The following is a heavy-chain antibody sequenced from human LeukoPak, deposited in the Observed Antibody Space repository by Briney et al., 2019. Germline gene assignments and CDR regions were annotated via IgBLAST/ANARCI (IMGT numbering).Heavy chain of an antibody. V-gene: IGHV4-59*01. J-gene: IGHJ4*02. CDR2: IYYSGTT. Sequence: SETLSLTCTVSGGSISSYYWRWIRQPPGKGLEWIGYIYYSGTTNYNPSLKSRVTISVDTSKNQFSLKLSSVTAADTAVYYCARAWYDSSGYYYTFDYWGQGTLVTVSS. D-gene: IGHD3-22*01. CDR1: GGSISSYY. CDR3: ARAWYDSSGYYYTFDY.